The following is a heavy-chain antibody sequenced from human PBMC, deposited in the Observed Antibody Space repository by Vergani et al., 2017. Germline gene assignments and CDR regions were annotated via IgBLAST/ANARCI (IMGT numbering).Heavy chain of an antibody. J-gene: IGHJ6*03. CDR3: ATVHSTSSGEAIYYSYDLDV. V-gene: IGHV1-69*01. Sequence: QVQLVQSGSELRRPGASVKVSCMTSIKASGYSFTSFAITWVRQAPGQGLEWMAGSTPISNTPTYSQKFQGRVRITADESTSTAYLELSSLRYDDTAVYYCATVHSTSSGEAIYYSYDLDVWGRGTTVTVSS. CDR1: GYSFTSFA. CDR2: STPISNTP. D-gene: IGHD6-6*01.